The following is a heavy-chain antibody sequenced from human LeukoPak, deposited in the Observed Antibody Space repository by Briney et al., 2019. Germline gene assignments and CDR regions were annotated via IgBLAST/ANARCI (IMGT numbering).Heavy chain of an antibody. D-gene: IGHD6-19*01. J-gene: IGHJ4*02. Sequence: GGSLRLSCAASGFTFSSYSMNWVRQAPGKGLEWVSYISSSSSTIYYADSVKGRFTISRDNAKNSLYLQMNSLRAEDTAVYYCARDQVLNSYSSGRPFDYWGQGTLVTVSS. CDR1: GFTFSSYS. V-gene: IGHV3-48*04. CDR2: ISSSSSTI. CDR3: ARDQVLNSYSSGRPFDY.